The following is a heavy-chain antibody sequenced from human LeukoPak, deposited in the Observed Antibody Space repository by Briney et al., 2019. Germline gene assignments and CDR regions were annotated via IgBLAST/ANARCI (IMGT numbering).Heavy chain of an antibody. CDR1: GFTFSSYG. CDR2: IWYDGSNK. V-gene: IGHV3-30*02. Sequence: GGSLRLSCAAFGFTFSSYGMHWVRQAPGKGLEWVAFIWYDGSNKYYADSVKGRLIISRDNSQNTLYLQMNSLRAEDTAVYYCAKTGYSSGGAFDIWGQGTMVTVPS. J-gene: IGHJ3*02. CDR3: AKTGYSSGGAFDI. D-gene: IGHD6-19*01.